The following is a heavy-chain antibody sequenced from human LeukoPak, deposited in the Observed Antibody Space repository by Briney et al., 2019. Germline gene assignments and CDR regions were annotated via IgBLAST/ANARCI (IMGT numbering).Heavy chain of an antibody. J-gene: IGHJ5*02. Sequence: TSETLSLTCSVSGRSISPYYWSWFRQAPGRGLEWIGYIYYSGSTNYNPSLKSRVTISVDTSKNQFSLKLSSVTAADTAVYYCARGGEERFGELYDWTGLRPYNWFDPWGQGTLVTVSS. CDR2: IYYSGST. D-gene: IGHD3-10*01. CDR1: GRSISPYY. V-gene: IGHV4-59*01. CDR3: ARGGEERFGELYDWTGLRPYNWFDP.